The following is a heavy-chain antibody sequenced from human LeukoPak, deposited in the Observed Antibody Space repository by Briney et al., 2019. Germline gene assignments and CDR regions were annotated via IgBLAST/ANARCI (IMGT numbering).Heavy chain of an antibody. Sequence: GGSLRLSCAASGFTFSSYSMNWVRQAPGKGLEWVSSISSSSSYIYYADSVKGRFTISRDNSKNTLYLQMNSLRAEDTAVYYCAKFVGYYRGNDAFDIWGQGTMVTVSS. V-gene: IGHV3-21*04. CDR1: GFTFSSYS. CDR2: ISSSSSYI. D-gene: IGHD3-22*01. J-gene: IGHJ3*02. CDR3: AKFVGYYRGNDAFDI.